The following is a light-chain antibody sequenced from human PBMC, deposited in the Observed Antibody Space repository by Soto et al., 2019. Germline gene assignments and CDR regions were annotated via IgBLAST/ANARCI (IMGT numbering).Light chain of an antibody. V-gene: IGKV1-5*01. CDR1: QSISNS. CDR3: QQCNRYPYT. Sequence: DIQMTQSPSTLSASVGDRVTITCRASQSISNSLAWYQQKPGKAPKLLIYDVSTLESGVPPRFGGRGSGTEFTLTISRLQTDEFATYYCQQCNRYPYTFGQGTKVELK. J-gene: IGKJ2*01. CDR2: DVS.